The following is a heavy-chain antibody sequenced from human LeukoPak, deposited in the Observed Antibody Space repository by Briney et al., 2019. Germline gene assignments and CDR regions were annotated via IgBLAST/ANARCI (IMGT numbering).Heavy chain of an antibody. J-gene: IGHJ3*02. CDR2: IYTSGST. D-gene: IGHD4-17*01. CDR3: ARDRGTVTPSDAFDI. Sequence: SETLSLTCTVSGGSISSYYWSWIRQPAGKGLEWIGRIYTSGSTNYNPSLKSRVTMSVDTSKNQFSLKPSSVTAADTAVYYCARDRGTVTPSDAFDIWGQGTMVTVSS. CDR1: GGSISSYY. V-gene: IGHV4-4*07.